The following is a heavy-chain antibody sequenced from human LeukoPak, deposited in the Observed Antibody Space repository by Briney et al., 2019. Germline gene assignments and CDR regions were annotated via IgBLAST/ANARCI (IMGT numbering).Heavy chain of an antibody. Sequence: ASVKVSCKVSGYTLTELSMHWVRQAPGKGLEWMGGFDPEDGETIYAQKFQGRVTMTEDTSTDTAYMELSSLRSEDTAVYYCATADTVTTLLNYYYGMDVWGQGTMVAVSS. CDR2: FDPEDGET. J-gene: IGHJ6*02. D-gene: IGHD4-17*01. CDR1: GYTLTELS. V-gene: IGHV1-24*01. CDR3: ATADTVTTLLNYYYGMDV.